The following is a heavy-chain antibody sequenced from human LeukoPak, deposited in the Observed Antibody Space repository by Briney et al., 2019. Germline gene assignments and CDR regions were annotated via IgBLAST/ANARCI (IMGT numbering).Heavy chain of an antibody. CDR3: ARQKYGSGSYMVVWCDP. D-gene: IGHD3-10*01. CDR2: ISCCGGSI. J-gene: IGHJ5*02. Sequence: GGPLRLSCTASGFTFSSYAMSWVRQAPGKGVVWFSAISCCGGSIFYADSVRGLLPLPRDNSEHTVYLQQHSLSPEDAAVDYWARQKYGSGSYMVVWCDPWGQGTLVTVSS. CDR1: GFTFSSYA. V-gene: IGHV3-23*01.